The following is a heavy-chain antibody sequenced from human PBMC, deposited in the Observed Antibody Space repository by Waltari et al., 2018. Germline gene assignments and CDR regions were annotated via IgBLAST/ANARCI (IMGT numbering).Heavy chain of an antibody. CDR3: VNDFWSDHSMGV. CDR1: GFTFSNHA. CDR2: ISQNGDGT. V-gene: IGHV3-64D*06. J-gene: IGHJ6*02. Sequence: EVQVVESGGGLVQPGGSLRRACSASGFTFSNHAMPWARQVPGKGLEYVSGISQNGDGTHYADSVKGRFTISRDNSKNTLYLQMSSLRTEDTAVYYCVNDFWSDHSMGVWGQGTTVTVSS. D-gene: IGHD3-3*01.